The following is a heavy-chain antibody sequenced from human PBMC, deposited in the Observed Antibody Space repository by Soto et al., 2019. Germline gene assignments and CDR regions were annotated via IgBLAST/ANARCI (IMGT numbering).Heavy chain of an antibody. CDR1: GFTFSSYA. CDR3: AKDRRNNMVRGVTPRVKKKNYHLYGMDL. D-gene: IGHD3-10*01. Sequence: EVQLLESGGGLVQPGGSLRLSCAASGFTFSSYAMSWVRQAPGKGLEWVSAISGSGGSTYYADSVKGRFTISRDNSKNTLYLQMKSLRAEDKAVYYCAKDRRNNMVRGVTPRVKKKNYHLYGMDLWGQGTTVTVSS. V-gene: IGHV3-23*01. J-gene: IGHJ6*02. CDR2: ISGSGGST.